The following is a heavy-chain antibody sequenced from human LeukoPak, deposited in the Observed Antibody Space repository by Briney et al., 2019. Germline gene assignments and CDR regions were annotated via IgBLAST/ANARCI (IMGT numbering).Heavy chain of an antibody. CDR1: GFTFTNYW. Sequence: GESLNLSCQTSGFTFTNYWIGWVRQMPGKGLEWMGIIYPGDSDTKYSPSFRGQVTMSADKSTSTAYLQWGSLKASDTAMYFCARGDASMATGFNYWGQGPLVTVSS. CDR2: IYPGDSDT. D-gene: IGHD6-6*01. J-gene: IGHJ4*01. CDR3: ARGDASMATGFNY. V-gene: IGHV5-51*01.